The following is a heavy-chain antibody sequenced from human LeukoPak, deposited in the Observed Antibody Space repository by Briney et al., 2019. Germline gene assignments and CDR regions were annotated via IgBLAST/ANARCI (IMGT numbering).Heavy chain of an antibody. CDR1: GFTFSSYW. D-gene: IGHD6-19*01. CDR2: INSDGSST. V-gene: IGHV3-74*01. CDR3: ARGRAAVAGYYMDV. J-gene: IGHJ6*03. Sequence: GGSLRLSCAASGFTFSSYWMHWVRQAPGKGLVWVSRINSDGSSTSYADSVKGRFTISRDNAKNTLYLQINSLRAEDTAVYYCARGRAAVAGYYMDVWGKGTTVTVSS.